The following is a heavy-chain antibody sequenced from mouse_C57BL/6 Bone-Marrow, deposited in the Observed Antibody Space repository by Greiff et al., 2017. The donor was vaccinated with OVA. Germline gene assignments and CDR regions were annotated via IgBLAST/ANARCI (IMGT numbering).Heavy chain of an antibody. Sequence: DVMLVESGGGLVQPGESLKLSCESNEYEFPSHDMSWVRKTPEKRLELVAAINSDGGSTYYPDTMERRFIISSDNTKKTLYLQMSSLRSEDTALYYCARPYSNYEYFDVWGTGTTVTVSS. J-gene: IGHJ1*03. D-gene: IGHD2-5*01. CDR2: INSDGGST. CDR1: EYEFPSHD. V-gene: IGHV5-2*01. CDR3: ARPYSNYEYFDV.